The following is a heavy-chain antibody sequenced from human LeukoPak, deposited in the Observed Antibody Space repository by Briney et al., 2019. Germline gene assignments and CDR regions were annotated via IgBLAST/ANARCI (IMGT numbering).Heavy chain of an antibody. V-gene: IGHV1-2*02. J-gene: IGHJ4*02. CDR1: GYTFTGYY. D-gene: IGHD3-9*01. CDR3: ARDSKLTGTSFDS. Sequence: ASVKVSCKASGYTFTGYYMHWVRQAPGQGLEWMGWMNVDSGATKYAQKFQGRLTMTRDTSISTAFMDLTRLTSDDTAVYYCARDSKLTGTSFDSWGPGTLVTVSS. CDR2: MNVDSGAT.